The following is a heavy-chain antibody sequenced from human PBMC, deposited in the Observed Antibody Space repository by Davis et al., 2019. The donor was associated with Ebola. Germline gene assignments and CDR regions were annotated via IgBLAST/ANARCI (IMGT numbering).Heavy chain of an antibody. CDR1: GFTFSSYS. Sequence: GEFLKISCAASGFTFSSYSMNWVRQAPGKGLEWVSSISSSSSYIYYADSVKGRFTISRDNAKNSLYLQMNSLRAEDTAVYYCARGRGGKSRYGMDVWGQGTTVTVSS. V-gene: IGHV3-21*01. J-gene: IGHJ6*02. CDR3: ARGRGGKSRYGMDV. D-gene: IGHD4-23*01. CDR2: ISSSSSYI.